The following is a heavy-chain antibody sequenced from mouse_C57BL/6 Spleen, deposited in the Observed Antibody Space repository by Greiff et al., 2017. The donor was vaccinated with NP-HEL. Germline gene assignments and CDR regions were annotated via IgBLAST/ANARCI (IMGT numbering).Heavy chain of an antibody. Sequence: EVQLQQSGPELVKPGASVKIPCKASGYTFTDYNMDWVKQSHGQSLEWIGDINPNNGGTIYNQKFKGKATLTVDKSSSTAYMELRSLTSEDTAVYYCARRGYYYGSSSAWFAYWGQGTLVTVAA. CDR1: GYTFTDYN. J-gene: IGHJ3*01. CDR2: INPNNGGT. V-gene: IGHV1-18*01. CDR3: ARRGYYYGSSSAWFAY. D-gene: IGHD1-1*01.